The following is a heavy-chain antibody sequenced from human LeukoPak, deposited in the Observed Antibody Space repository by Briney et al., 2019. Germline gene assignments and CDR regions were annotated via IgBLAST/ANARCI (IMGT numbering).Heavy chain of an antibody. D-gene: IGHD2-2*01. Sequence: SGGSLRLSCAACGFTLSSYWVHWVRQAPGEGLVWVARIKSEGSSTGYADAVHAPFTKSRDNAKNTLYLPMNSMRDEDTAVYYCARGDAHGFDFWGQGTMVTVSS. V-gene: IGHV3-74*01. J-gene: IGHJ3*01. CDR3: ARGDAHGFDF. CDR2: IKSEGSST. CDR1: GFTLSSYW.